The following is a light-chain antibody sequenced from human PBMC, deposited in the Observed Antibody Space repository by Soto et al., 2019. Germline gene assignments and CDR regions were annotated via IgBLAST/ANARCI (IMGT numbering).Light chain of an antibody. CDR2: GAS. CDR1: QSVNRK. CDR3: QQRSNWPPIT. J-gene: IGKJ5*01. Sequence: EIVIAQAPGTLSVSPGERATPSWWASQSVNRKLAWYQQKPGQAPRLLIYGASTGATDIPARFTGSGSGTDFTLTISRLEPEDFAVYYCQQRSNWPPITFGQGTRLEIK. V-gene: IGKV3-15*01.